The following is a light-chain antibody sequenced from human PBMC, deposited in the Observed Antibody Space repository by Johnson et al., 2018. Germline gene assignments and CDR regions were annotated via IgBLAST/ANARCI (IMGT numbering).Light chain of an antibody. CDR2: ENN. Sequence: QSVLTQPPSVSAAPGQKVTISCSGSSSNIGNNYVSWYQQLPGTAPKLLIYENNKRPSGLPDRISGSKSGTSATLGITGLQTGDEADYYCGKWDSRLSAGNVFGTWTKVTVL. V-gene: IGLV1-51*02. CDR3: GKWDSRLSAGNV. CDR1: SSNIGNNY. J-gene: IGLJ1*01.